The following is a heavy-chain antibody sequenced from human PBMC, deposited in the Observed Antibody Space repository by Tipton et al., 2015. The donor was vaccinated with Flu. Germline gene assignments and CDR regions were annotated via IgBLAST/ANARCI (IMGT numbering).Heavy chain of an antibody. J-gene: IGHJ4*02. CDR1: GGSISSYY. V-gene: IGHV4-59*08. Sequence: TLSLTCTVSGGSISSYYWSWIRQPPGKGLEWIGYIYYSGSTNYNPSLKSRVTISVDTSKNQFSLKLSSVTAADTAVYYCANSNYSSLDYWGQGTLVTVSS. D-gene: IGHD4-11*01. CDR2: IYYSGST. CDR3: ANSNYSSLDY.